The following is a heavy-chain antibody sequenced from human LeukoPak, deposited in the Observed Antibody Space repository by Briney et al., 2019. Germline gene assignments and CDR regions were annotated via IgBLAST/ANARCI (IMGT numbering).Heavy chain of an antibody. CDR2: MHPNSGNT. Sequence: ASVKVSCKASGYTFTSDDINWVRQATGQGLEWMGWMHPNSGNTGYAQKFQGRVTITRNTSISTAYMELSSLRSEDTAVYYCATGMISSAYSSSSVVDYWDQGTLVTVSS. D-gene: IGHD6-6*01. J-gene: IGHJ4*02. V-gene: IGHV1-8*03. CDR3: ATGMISSAYSSSSVVDY. CDR1: GYTFTSDD.